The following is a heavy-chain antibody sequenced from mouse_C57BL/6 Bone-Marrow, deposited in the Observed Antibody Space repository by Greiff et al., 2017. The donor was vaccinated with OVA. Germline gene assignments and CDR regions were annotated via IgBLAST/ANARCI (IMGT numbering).Heavy chain of an antibody. D-gene: IGHD1-1*01. CDR2: INPSSGST. V-gene: IGHV1-4*01. CDR1: GYTFTSYT. CDR3: ASLGGDSYYGRSDGAWFAY. Sequence: VQLQQSGAELARPGASVQMSCKASGYTFTSYTMHWVKQRPGQGLEWIGYINPSSGSTKYNQQFKDKATLTADKSSSTAYMQLSSLTSEDSAVYYGASLGGDSYYGRSDGAWFAYWGQGTLVTVSA. J-gene: IGHJ3*01.